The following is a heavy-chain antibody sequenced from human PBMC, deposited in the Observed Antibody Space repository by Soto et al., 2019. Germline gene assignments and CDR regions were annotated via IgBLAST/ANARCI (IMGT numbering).Heavy chain of an antibody. CDR2: INGYNGKA. Sequence: QVQLVQSGAEVRKPGASVKVSCKASGYIFTHYGIGWVRQAPGQGLEWMGWINGYNGKANYGQDFRGRVSMTTDISTSTAYMDLRSLTSDDTGVYYCARWGGIFGAGGVDWGQGTLVTVSS. D-gene: IGHD3-16*01. J-gene: IGHJ4*02. CDR1: GYIFTHYG. V-gene: IGHV1-18*01. CDR3: ARWGGIFGAGGVD.